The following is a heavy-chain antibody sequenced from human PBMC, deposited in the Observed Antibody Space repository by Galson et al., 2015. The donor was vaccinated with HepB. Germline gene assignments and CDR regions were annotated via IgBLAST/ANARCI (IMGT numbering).Heavy chain of an antibody. CDR3: ARNADPDYYDSSGYYYTYRYFAY. J-gene: IGHJ4*02. D-gene: IGHD3-22*01. Sequence: SLRLSCAASGFTFSNYAMSWVRQAPGKGLEWVSTISDNAGSTYYADSVKGRFTISRDNSKNTLYLQMNSLRAEDTAVYFCARNADPDYYDSSGYYYTYRYFAYWGQGTLVTVSS. V-gene: IGHV3-23*01. CDR1: GFTFSNYA. CDR2: ISDNAGST.